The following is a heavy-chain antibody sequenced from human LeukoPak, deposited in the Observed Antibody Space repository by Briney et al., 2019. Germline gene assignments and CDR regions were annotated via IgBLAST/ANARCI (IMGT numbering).Heavy chain of an antibody. CDR3: ARGGGGSMWSGHYRLFDF. CDR2: IYSSGET. D-gene: IGHD4-17*01. J-gene: IGHJ4*02. CDR1: GGSLTSYY. Sequence: MPSETLSLTCTVSGGSLTSYYWSWVRQSPGKGPEWVASIYSSGETSHNPSLKSRVTISVDTAQYQFSLSLNSVTAADVGVYFCARGGGGSMWSGHYRLFDFWGRGTLITVSS. V-gene: IGHV4-59*01.